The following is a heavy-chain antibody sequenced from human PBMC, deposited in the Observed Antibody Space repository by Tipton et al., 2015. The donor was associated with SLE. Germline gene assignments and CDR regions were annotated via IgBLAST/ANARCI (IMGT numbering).Heavy chain of an antibody. Sequence: LRLSCTVSGYSINSGYYWGWIRQAPGKGREWIGSLYHAGTIYYNSSLKSRVTISIDKSQNQLSLRLASVTAADTAVYYCARAHTYCGSDCHFDYWGRGTLVTVSS. V-gene: IGHV4-38-2*02. D-gene: IGHD2-21*02. CDR1: GYSINSGYY. CDR2: LYHAGTI. J-gene: IGHJ4*02. CDR3: ARAHTYCGSDCHFDY.